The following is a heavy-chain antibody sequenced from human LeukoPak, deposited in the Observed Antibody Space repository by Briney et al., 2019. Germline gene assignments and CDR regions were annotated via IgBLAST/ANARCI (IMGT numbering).Heavy chain of an antibody. V-gene: IGHV3-23*01. J-gene: IGHJ6*02. CDR1: GFTFSSYA. CDR3: AKDEEAPYCSSTSCYLWEYYYYYYGMDV. Sequence: GGSLRLSCAASGFTFSSYAMSWVRQAPGTGLEWVSAISGSGGSTYYADSVKGRFTISRDNSKNTLYLQMNSLRAEDTAVYYCAKDEEAPYCSSTSCYLWEYYYYYYGMDVWGQGTTVTVSS. D-gene: IGHD2-2*01. CDR2: ISGSGGST.